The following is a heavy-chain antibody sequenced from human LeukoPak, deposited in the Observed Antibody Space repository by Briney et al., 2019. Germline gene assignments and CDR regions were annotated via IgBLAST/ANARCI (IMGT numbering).Heavy chain of an antibody. D-gene: IGHD5-12*01. CDR1: GGSISSSY. V-gene: IGHV4-4*07. J-gene: IGHJ5*02. CDR3: ARGLAAAYDYNWFDP. CDR2: IYPSGST. Sequence: SETLSLTCTVSGGSISSSYWSWIRQPARKGLEWIGRIYPSGSTRYNPSLESRLTMSVDTSKNQFSLKLTSVTAADTAVYFCARGLAAAYDYNWFDPWGLGTLVTVSS.